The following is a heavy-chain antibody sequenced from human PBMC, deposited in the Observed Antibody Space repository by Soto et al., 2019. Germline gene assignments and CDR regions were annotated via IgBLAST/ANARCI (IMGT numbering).Heavy chain of an antibody. CDR3: ARDKYCSGGSCRKNWFDP. CDR1: GGSISSSY. Sequence: SETLSLTCTVSGGSISSSYWSWIRQPPGKGLEWLAYIYDDGSANYNPSLKSRATISLDMSKNQFSLKLTSVAAADTAVYYCARDKYCSGGSCRKNWFDPWGQGTLVTVSS. V-gene: IGHV4-59*01. D-gene: IGHD2-15*01. CDR2: IYDDGSA. J-gene: IGHJ5*02.